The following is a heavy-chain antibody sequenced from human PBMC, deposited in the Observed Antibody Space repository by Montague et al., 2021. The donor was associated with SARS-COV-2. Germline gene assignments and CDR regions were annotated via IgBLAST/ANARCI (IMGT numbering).Heavy chain of an antibody. CDR1: GGSFSSGDFF. CDR2: IYSDGST. Sequence: SETLSLTCSVSGGSFSSGDFFWSWIRQPPGRGLEWIGSIYSDGSTHYNPSLKSRVFISADMSRSLFSLELTSVTAADTAVYYCARERREARRWERTSDSDYWGPGILVTVSS. V-gene: IGHV4-39*07. D-gene: IGHD1-26*01. J-gene: IGHJ4*02. CDR3: ARERREARRWERTSDSDY.